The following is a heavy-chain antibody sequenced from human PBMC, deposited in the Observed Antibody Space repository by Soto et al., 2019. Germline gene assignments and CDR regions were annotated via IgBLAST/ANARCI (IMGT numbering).Heavy chain of an antibody. CDR2: IYYSGST. CDR3: ARSMVRGVISY. Sequence: SETLSLTCTVSGGSISSGDYYWSWIRQPPGKGLEWIGYIYYSGSTYYNPSLKSRVTISVDTSKNQFSLKLSPVTAADTAVYYCARSMVRGVISYWGQGTLVTVSS. V-gene: IGHV4-30-4*01. J-gene: IGHJ4*02. CDR1: GGSISSGDYY. D-gene: IGHD3-10*01.